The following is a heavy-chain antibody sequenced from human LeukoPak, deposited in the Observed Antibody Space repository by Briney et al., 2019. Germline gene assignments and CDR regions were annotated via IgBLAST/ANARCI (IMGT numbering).Heavy chain of an antibody. J-gene: IGHJ4*02. CDR2: ISNDGSKK. Sequence: PGGSLRLSCAASGFTFSSYAIHWVRQAPGKGLDWVAVISNDGSKKYYADSVKGRFTISRDNSKSTLSLQVSSLRTEDTAVYYCAKDRYSYAFEYSDSWGQGTLVTVSS. CDR3: AKDRYSYAFEYSDS. CDR1: GFTFSSYA. V-gene: IGHV3-30*04. D-gene: IGHD5-18*01.